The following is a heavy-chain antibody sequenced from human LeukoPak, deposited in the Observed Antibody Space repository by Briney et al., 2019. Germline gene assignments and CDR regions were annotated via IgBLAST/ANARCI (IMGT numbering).Heavy chain of an antibody. CDR1: GFTFISYA. CDR3: AKEGGDNSGSNFFHY. V-gene: IGHV3-23*01. CDR2: MIGSTGST. Sequence: GGSLRLSCAASGFTFISYAMSWVRQAPGKGLEWVSGMIGSTGSTFYADSVKGRFTISRDKSKNTLYLQMNTLRAEGTAVYYCAKEGGDNSGSNFFHYWGQGTLVTVSS. J-gene: IGHJ4*02. D-gene: IGHD3-22*01.